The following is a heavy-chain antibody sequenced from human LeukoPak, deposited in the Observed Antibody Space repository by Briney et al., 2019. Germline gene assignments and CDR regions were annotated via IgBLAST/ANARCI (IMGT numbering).Heavy chain of an antibody. J-gene: IGHJ5*02. CDR1: GGSISSYY. D-gene: IGHD6-19*01. CDR2: IYYSGST. CDR3: ASSTIAVAGNLDWFDP. V-gene: IGHV4-59*01. Sequence: PSETLSLTCTVSGGSISSYYWSWIRQPPGKGLEWIGYIYYSGSTNYNPSLKSRVTISVDTSKNQFSLKLSSVTAADTAVYYCASSTIAVAGNLDWFDPWGQGTLVTVSS.